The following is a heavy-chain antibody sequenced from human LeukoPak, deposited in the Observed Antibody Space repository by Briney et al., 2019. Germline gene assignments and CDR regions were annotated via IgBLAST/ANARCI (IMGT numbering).Heavy chain of an antibody. CDR3: VKRSRKDYYGSGSPRGGFDY. J-gene: IGHJ4*02. V-gene: IGHV3-64D*09. CDR1: GFSFSSYA. Sequence: GGSLRLSCSGSGFSFSSYAMHCVRQAPGKALEYVSAISSNGGSAFYADSVKDRFIVSRDNSENTLYLQMSSLRTEDTAVYYCVKRSRKDYYGSGSPRGGFDYWGQGNLVTVSS. D-gene: IGHD3-10*01. CDR2: ISSNGGSA.